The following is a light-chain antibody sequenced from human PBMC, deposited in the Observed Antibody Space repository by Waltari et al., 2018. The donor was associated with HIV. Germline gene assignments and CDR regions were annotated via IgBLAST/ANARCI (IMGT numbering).Light chain of an antibody. CDR1: QSVSSY. CDR3: QPRSYWPPYT. CDR2: DAS. Sequence: EIVLTQSPATLSLSPGERATLSCRASQSVSSYLAWYQQKPGQAPRLLIYDASNRATGIPARFSASGSGTDFTLTISSLEPEDFAVYYCQPRSYWPPYTFGQGTRLEIK. J-gene: IGKJ2*01. V-gene: IGKV3-11*01.